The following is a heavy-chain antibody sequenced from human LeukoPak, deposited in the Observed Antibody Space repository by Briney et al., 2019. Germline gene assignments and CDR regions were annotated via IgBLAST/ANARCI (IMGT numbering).Heavy chain of an antibody. V-gene: IGHV3-23*01. CDR2: ISGSGGST. CDR3: AKDLGGDYGDYVGYFDY. D-gene: IGHD4-17*01. J-gene: IGHJ4*02. Sequence: GGSLRLSCAASGFTFSSYAMSWVRQAPGKGLEWVSAISGSGGSTYYADSVKGRFTISRDNSKNTLYLQMNSLGAEDTAVYYCAKDLGGDYGDYVGYFDYWGQGTLVTVSS. CDR1: GFTFSSYA.